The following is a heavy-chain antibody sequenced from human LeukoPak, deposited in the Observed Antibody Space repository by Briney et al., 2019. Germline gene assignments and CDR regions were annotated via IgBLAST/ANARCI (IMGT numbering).Heavy chain of an antibody. D-gene: IGHD3-9*01. V-gene: IGHV4-59*01. J-gene: IGHJ5*02. Sequence: SETLSLTCTVSGGSISSYYWSWIRQPPGKGLEWIGYIYYSGSTNYNPSLKSRVTISVDTSKNQFSLKLSSVTAADTAVYYCATLLYYDILTGDGGWFDPRGQGTLVTVSS. CDR2: IYYSGST. CDR3: ATLLYYDILTGDGGWFDP. CDR1: GGSISSYY.